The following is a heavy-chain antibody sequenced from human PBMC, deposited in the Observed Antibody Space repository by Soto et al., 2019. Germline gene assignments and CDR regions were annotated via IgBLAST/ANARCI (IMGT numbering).Heavy chain of an antibody. J-gene: IGHJ4*02. CDR2: IKSKTDGGTT. D-gene: IGHD2-2*01. V-gene: IGHV3-15*01. Sequence: PGGSLRLSCAASGFTFSNAWMSWVRQAPGKGLEWVGRIKSKTDGGTTDYAAPVKGRFTISRDDSKNTLYLQMDSLKTEDTAVYYCTTCLPISSASCFHFDYWGQGTLVTVSS. CDR1: GFTFSNAW. CDR3: TTCLPISSASCFHFDY.